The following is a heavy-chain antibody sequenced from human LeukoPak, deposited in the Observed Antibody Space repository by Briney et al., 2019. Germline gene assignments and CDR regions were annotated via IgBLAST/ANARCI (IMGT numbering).Heavy chain of an antibody. CDR2: IGIRGDT. J-gene: IGHJ4*02. Sequence: GGSLRLSCAASGFTFIDYDMHWVRQVIGKGLEWVSAIGIRGDTHYTGSVKGRFTISRENSESSLYLQMNSLRAEDTAVYYCARGGIQVSGIDEFDYWGQGTLVTVSS. D-gene: IGHD6-19*01. CDR1: GFTFIDYD. V-gene: IGHV3-13*01. CDR3: ARGGIQVSGIDEFDY.